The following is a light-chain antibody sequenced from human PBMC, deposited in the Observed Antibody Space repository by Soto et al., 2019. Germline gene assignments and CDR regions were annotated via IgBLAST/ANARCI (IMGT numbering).Light chain of an antibody. CDR2: DAS. CDR3: QQLSNYPRT. V-gene: IGKV3D-20*02. CDR1: QTVRKNY. J-gene: IGKJ4*01. Sequence: VLSQHPGTLSLSPGERATLSCRASQTVRKNYLAWYQQKPGQARRLLIYDASGRATGVPDRFSGGGFGADFTLTISILDPAEFAVYYGQQLSNYPRTFGRGTKVDIK.